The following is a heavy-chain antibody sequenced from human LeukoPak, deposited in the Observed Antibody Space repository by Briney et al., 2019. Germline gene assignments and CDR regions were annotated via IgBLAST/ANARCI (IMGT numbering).Heavy chain of an antibody. J-gene: IGHJ6*02. CDR2: MNPNSGNT. CDR1: GYTFTSYD. V-gene: IGHV1-8*01. Sequence: GASVKVSCKASGYTFTSYDINWVRQATGQGLEWMGWMNPNSGNTGYAQKFQGRVTMTRNTSISTAYMELSSLRSEDTAVYYCASSKVPAATYTGFYYYYGMDVWGQGTTVTVSS. D-gene: IGHD2-2*01. CDR3: ASSKVPAATYTGFYYYYGMDV.